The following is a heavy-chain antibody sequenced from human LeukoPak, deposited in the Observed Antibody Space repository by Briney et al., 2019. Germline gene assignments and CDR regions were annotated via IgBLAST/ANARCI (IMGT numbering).Heavy chain of an antibody. CDR1: GYTFTGYY. J-gene: IGHJ4*02. CDR3: ARGTGDTSSWYHDY. V-gene: IGHV3-30*09. D-gene: IGHD6-13*01. CDR2: ISFDINNK. Sequence: SCKASGYTFTGYYMHWVRQAPGKGLEWVAVISFDINNKYYADSVKGRFAISRDNSKNTLYLQMNSLRPEDTAVYHCARGTGDTSSWYHDYWGQGTLVTVS.